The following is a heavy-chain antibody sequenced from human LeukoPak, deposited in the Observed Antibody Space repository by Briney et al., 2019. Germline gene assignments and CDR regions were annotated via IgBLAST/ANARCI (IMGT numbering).Heavy chain of an antibody. Sequence: GGSLRLSCAASGFTFITYSMTWVRQAPGKGLEWVSSITSITSSYIHYADSVKGRFTISRDNVKNSLYLQMNSLRAEDTAVYYCARLGESTTDFDYWGQGTLVTVSS. J-gene: IGHJ4*02. CDR3: ARLGESTTDFDY. D-gene: IGHD1-14*01. V-gene: IGHV3-21*01. CDR2: ITSITSSYI. CDR1: GFTFITYS.